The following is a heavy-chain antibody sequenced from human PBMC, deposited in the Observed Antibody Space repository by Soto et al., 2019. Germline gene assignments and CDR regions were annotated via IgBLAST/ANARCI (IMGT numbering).Heavy chain of an antibody. V-gene: IGHV3-23*01. CDR2: ISGSGGST. Sequence: GGSLRLSCAASGFTFSSYAISWVRQAPEKGLEWGSAISGSGGSTYAADSVKGRFTISRDNSKPTLYRQMNSLRAEDTAVYYFARQLVYPGDYWGQGTLVTVSS. CDR1: GFTFSSYA. CDR3: ARQLVYPGDY. J-gene: IGHJ4*02. D-gene: IGHD6-6*01.